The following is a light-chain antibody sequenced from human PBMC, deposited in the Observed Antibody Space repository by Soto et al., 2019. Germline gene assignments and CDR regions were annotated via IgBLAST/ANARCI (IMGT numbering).Light chain of an antibody. Sequence: EIVLTQSPGTLSLSPGERATLSCRASQSVSSSYLAWYQQKPGQAPRLLIYGSSSRATVIPDRFSGSVSRTDFTLTISRLEPEDFAVYYCQQYGSSPPTFGQGTKVEIK. J-gene: IGKJ1*01. CDR2: GSS. CDR1: QSVSSSY. CDR3: QQYGSSPPT. V-gene: IGKV3-20*01.